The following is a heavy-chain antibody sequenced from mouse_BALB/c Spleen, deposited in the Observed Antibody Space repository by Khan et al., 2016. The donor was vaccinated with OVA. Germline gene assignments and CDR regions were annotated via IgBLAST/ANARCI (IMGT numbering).Heavy chain of an antibody. D-gene: IGHD1-1*01. J-gene: IGHJ3*01. V-gene: IGHV1S136*01. CDR1: GYTVTNYI. CDR3: ARDYGSSFWFAY. CDR2: INPYNDGT. Sequence: VQLQQSGPELVKPGASVKMSCKASGYTVTNYIIHWVKQKPGQGLEWIGHINPYNDGTKYNEKFKGKATLTSDKSSSTAYLELSGLTSEDSAVYYCARDYGSSFWFAYWGQGTLVTVSA.